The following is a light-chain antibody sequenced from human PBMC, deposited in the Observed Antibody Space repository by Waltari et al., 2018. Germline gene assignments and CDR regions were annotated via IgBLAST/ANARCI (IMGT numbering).Light chain of an antibody. CDR3: HQGLT. CDR2: DAS. CDR1: QSVSSY. Sequence: EIVLTQSPATLSLSPGERATLSCRASQSVSSYLAWYQQKPGQAPRLLIYDASNRATGIPARFSGSGSGTDFTLTISSLEPEDFAVYYCHQGLTFGGGTKVEIK. J-gene: IGKJ4*01. V-gene: IGKV3-11*01.